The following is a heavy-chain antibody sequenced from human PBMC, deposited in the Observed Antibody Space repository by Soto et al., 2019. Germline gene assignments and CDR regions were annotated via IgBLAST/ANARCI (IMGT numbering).Heavy chain of an antibody. Sequence: VKVSCKASGYTFTSYYMHWVRQAPGQGLEWMGIINPSGGSTSYAQKFQGRVTMTRDTSTSTVYMELSSLRSEDTAVYYCARDRVMGGGIAVAGTPTRYYGMDVWGQGTTVTVSS. V-gene: IGHV1-46*01. J-gene: IGHJ6*02. D-gene: IGHD6-19*01. CDR2: INPSGGST. CDR1: GYTFTSYY. CDR3: ARDRVMGGGIAVAGTPTRYYGMDV.